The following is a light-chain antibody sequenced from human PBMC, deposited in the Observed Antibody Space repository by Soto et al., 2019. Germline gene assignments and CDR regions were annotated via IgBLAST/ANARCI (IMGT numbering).Light chain of an antibody. V-gene: IGLV1-40*01. J-gene: IGLJ2*01. Sequence: QSVLTQPPSVSGAPGRRVTISCTGSSSNIGAGYDVHWYQQLPGTAPKLLIYGNSNRPSGVPDRFSGSKSGTSASLAITGLQAEDEADYYCQSYDSSLSGHVVFGGGTQLTVL. CDR1: SSNIGAGYD. CDR3: QSYDSSLSGHVV. CDR2: GNS.